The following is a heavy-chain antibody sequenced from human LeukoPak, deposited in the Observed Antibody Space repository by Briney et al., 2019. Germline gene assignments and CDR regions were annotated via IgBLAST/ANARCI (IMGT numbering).Heavy chain of an antibody. Sequence: PSETLSLTCTVSGGSISSGGYYWSWIRQHPGKGLEWIGYIYYSGSTYYNPSLKSRVTISVETSKNQFSLKLSSVTAADTAVYYCARDPEGGIGPYYYGMDVWGQGTTVTVSS. V-gene: IGHV4-31*03. CDR2: IYYSGST. J-gene: IGHJ6*02. CDR3: ARDPEGGIGPYYYGMDV. CDR1: GGSISSGGYY. D-gene: IGHD1-26*01.